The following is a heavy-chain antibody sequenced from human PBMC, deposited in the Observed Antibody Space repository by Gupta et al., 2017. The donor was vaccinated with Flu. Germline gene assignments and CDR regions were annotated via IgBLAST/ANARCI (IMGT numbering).Heavy chain of an antibody. D-gene: IGHD6-13*01. J-gene: IGHJ6*02. V-gene: IGHV3-23*01. CDR3: AKDQQSRHGMDV. Sequence: EVVLLESGGGLVQPGGSLRLSCAASGFPFSTYAMTWVRQAPGKGLEWVSTISTRGGTTYYADSVKGRFTISRDNFKDTLFLQMNSLRAEDTAVYYCAKDQQSRHGMDVWGQGTTVTVSS. CDR1: GFPFSTYA. CDR2: ISTRGGTT.